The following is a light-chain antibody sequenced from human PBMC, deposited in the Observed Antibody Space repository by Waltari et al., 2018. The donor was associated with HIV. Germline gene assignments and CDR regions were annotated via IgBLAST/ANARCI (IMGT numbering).Light chain of an antibody. CDR2: RNN. CDR1: TNTVDHHG. V-gene: IGLV10-54*04. J-gene: IGLJ3*02. Sequence: LTQPPSMSPVSGPTATVTCTGHTNTVDHHGAAWVQHRQGHPPKLLSHRNNNRPSGVSERFSASRAGHTTFLTISGLQSEDEADYFCLAWDSNLGGWVFGGGTHLTV. CDR3: LAWDSNLGGWV.